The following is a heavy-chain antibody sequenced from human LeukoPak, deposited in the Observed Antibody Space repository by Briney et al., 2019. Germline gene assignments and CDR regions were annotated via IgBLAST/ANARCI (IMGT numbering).Heavy chain of an antibody. J-gene: IGHJ4*02. V-gene: IGHV3-21*01. CDR2: ISSSSSYI. Sequence: GGSLRLSCAASGFTFSSYSMNWVRQAPGKGLEWVSSISSSSSYIYYADSVKGRFTISRDNAKNSLYLQMNSLRAEDTAVYYCARDSPLGYCSGGSCYSHFDYWGQGTLVTVSS. CDR1: GFTFSSYS. CDR3: ARDSPLGYCSGGSCYSHFDY. D-gene: IGHD2-15*01.